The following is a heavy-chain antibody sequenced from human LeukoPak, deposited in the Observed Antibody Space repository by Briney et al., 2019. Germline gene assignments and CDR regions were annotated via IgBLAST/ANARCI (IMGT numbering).Heavy chain of an antibody. Sequence: PGKSLTLSRDASGFPLNGFGMHWVRQAPGKGLEWVAVLSYDGSHKYYAESLKGRFTISRDNSKNTLFMQMNSLRPEDTAVYYCAKDKSIAVAGTSDYFDDWGQGSLVTVSS. D-gene: IGHD6-19*01. CDR2: LSYDGSHK. CDR3: AKDKSIAVAGTSDYFDD. CDR1: GFPLNGFG. V-gene: IGHV3-30*18. J-gene: IGHJ4*02.